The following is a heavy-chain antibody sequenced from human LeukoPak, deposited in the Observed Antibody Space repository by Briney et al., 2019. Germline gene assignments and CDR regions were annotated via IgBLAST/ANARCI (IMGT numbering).Heavy chain of an antibody. D-gene: IGHD1-26*01. V-gene: IGHV3-23*01. CDR2: ISGSGGST. Sequence: PGGSLRLSCAASGFNFSYSWMSWVRQAPGKGLEWVSAISGSGGSTYYADSVKGRFTISRDNSKNTLYLQMSSLRVEDTAVYYCARQWELHSFDYWGQGTLVTVSS. CDR1: GFNFSYSW. CDR3: ARQWELHSFDY. J-gene: IGHJ4*02.